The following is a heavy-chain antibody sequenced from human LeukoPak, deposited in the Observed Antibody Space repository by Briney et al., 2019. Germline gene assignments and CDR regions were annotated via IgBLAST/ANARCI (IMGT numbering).Heavy chain of an antibody. J-gene: IGHJ4*02. Sequence: ASVKVSCKPSGYTSSSYGISWVRQAPGQGLEWMGWIRVYNGDTNYAQEFKGRVTMTTDTSTNTAYMELRSLGSDDTAVYYCARGGSRVTTINILDYWGQGALVTVSS. CDR3: ARGGSRVTTINILDY. D-gene: IGHD5-24*01. CDR2: IRVYNGDT. V-gene: IGHV1-18*01. CDR1: GYTSSSYG.